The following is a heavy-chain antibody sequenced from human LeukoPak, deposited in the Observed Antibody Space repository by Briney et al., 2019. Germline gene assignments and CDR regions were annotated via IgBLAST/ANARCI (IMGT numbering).Heavy chain of an antibody. V-gene: IGHV1-3*01. D-gene: IGHD6-19*01. CDR1: GYTFTSYA. CDR2: INAGNGNT. J-gene: IGHJ6*02. Sequence: GASVKVSCKASGYTFTSYAIHWVRQAPGQRLEWMGWINAGNGNTKCSQKFQGRVTITRDTSASTAYMELSSLRSEDTAVYYCAREWLSPSLFFGMDVWGQGTTVTVSS. CDR3: AREWLSPSLFFGMDV.